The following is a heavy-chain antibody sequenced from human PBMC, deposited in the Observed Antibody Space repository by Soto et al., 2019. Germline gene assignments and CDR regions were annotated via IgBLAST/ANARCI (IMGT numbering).Heavy chain of an antibody. D-gene: IGHD2-15*01. V-gene: IGHV1-46*03. Sequence: ASVMVSCKASGYTFTSYYMQWVRQAPGQGLEWMGIINPSGGSTSYAQKFQGRVTMTRDTSTSTVYMELSSLRSEGTAVYYCARVRDCSGGSCYFDYWGQGTLVTVSS. CDR2: INPSGGST. CDR3: ARVRDCSGGSCYFDY. CDR1: GYTFTSYY. J-gene: IGHJ4*02.